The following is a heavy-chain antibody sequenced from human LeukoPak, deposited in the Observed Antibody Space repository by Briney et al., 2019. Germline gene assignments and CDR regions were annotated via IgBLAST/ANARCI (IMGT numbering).Heavy chain of an antibody. J-gene: IGHJ4*02. Sequence: SETLSLTCTVSGDSITTGDFYWSWIRQSPGKGLEWIGYIYYSGSTYYNPSLKSRVTVSVDTSKNHFSLRLGSVTAADTAMYYCARLKLRAYFDYWGQGTLVTVSS. D-gene: IGHD1-26*01. CDR3: ARLKLRAYFDY. V-gene: IGHV4-30-4*01. CDR2: IYYSGST. CDR1: GDSITTGDFY.